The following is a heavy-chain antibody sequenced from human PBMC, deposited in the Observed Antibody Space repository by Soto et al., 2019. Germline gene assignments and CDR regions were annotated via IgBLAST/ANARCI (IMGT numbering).Heavy chain of an antibody. D-gene: IGHD2-21*02. Sequence: GGSLRLSCAASGFTFSGFAVNWARQAPGKGLEWVTTISGSGERTYYADSAKGRFTVSRDNSKNTVFLQMNSLTAEDTAMYYCAKDMREAFCGVDCYSLFDCWGQGILVTVSS. CDR2: ISGSGERT. CDR1: GFTFSGFA. CDR3: AKDMREAFCGVDCYSLFDC. J-gene: IGHJ4*01. V-gene: IGHV3-23*01.